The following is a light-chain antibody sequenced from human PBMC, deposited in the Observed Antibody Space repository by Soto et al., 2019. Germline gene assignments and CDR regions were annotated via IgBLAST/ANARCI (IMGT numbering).Light chain of an antibody. J-gene: IGKJ1*01. CDR2: KAS. CDR1: QSISRW. V-gene: IGKV1-5*03. Sequence: DIQMTQSPSTLSASVGDSVTITCRAIQSISRWLAWYQQKPGKAPKLLIYKASSLESGVPSRFSGSGSGTEFTLTISSLQPDDFATYYCQQYNSYSWTFGQGTKVELK. CDR3: QQYNSYSWT.